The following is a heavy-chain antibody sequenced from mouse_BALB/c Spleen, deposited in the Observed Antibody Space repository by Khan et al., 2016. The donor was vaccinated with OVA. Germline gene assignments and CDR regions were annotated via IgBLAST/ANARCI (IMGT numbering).Heavy chain of an antibody. Sequence: EVELVESGGDLVKPGGSLKLSCAASGFIFSNYAMSWVRQTPEKRLEWVASISSGGTTYFPDSVKGRFTISRDNGRNILYLQMSSLRSEDTAMYYCARDYWFTYWGQGTLVTVSA. CDR3: ARDYWFTY. V-gene: IGHV5-6-5*01. CDR1: GFIFSNYA. J-gene: IGHJ3*01. CDR2: ISSGGTT.